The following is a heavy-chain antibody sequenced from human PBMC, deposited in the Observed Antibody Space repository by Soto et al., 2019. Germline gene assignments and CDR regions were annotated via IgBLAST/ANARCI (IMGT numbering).Heavy chain of an antibody. CDR2: IIPIFGTA. CDR1: GGTFSSYA. D-gene: IGHD4-17*01. V-gene: IGHV1-69*06. CDR3: ASSTVTRWFIGGNYFDY. Sequence: SVKVSCKASGGTFSSYAISWVRQAPGQGLEWMGGIIPIFGTANYAQKFQGRVTITADKSTSTAYMELSSLRSEDTAVYYCASSTVTRWFIGGNYFDYWGQGTLVTVSS. J-gene: IGHJ4*02.